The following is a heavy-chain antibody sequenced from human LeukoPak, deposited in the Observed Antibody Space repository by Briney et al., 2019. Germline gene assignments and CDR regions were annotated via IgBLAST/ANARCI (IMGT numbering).Heavy chain of an antibody. CDR2: ISYDGSNK. V-gene: IGHV3-30*18. J-gene: IGHJ4*02. CDR3: AKDLEQQLFLGGTPNGG. Sequence: GGSLRLSCAASGFTFSSYGMHWVRQAPGKGLEWVAVISYDGSNKYYVDSVKGRFTISRDNSKNTLYLQMNSLRAEDTAVYYCAKDLEQQLFLGGTPNGGWGQGTLVTVSS. CDR1: GFTFSSYG. D-gene: IGHD6-13*01.